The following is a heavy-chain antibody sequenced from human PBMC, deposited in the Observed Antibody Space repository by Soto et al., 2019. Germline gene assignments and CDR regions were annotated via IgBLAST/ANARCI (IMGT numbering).Heavy chain of an antibody. J-gene: IGHJ6*02. CDR1: GGSISSYY. CDR2: IYYSGST. Sequence: SETLSLTCTVSGGSISSYYCSWIRQPPGKGLEWIGYIYYSGSTNYNPSLKSRVTISVDTSKNQFSLKLSSVTAADTAVYYCARTTEYYYYGMDVWGQGTTVTVSS. D-gene: IGHD4-4*01. CDR3: ARTTEYYYYGMDV. V-gene: IGHV4-59*01.